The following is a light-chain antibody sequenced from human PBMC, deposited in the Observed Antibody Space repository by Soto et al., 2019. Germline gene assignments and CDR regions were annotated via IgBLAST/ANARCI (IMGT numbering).Light chain of an antibody. CDR1: QDINTY. CDR3: QQRKSYPIT. CDR2: AAS. Sequence: DIQLTQSPSFLFASGGDRVTITCRASQDINTYLAWYQQKPGKAPKLLIFAASTLQNGVPSRFSGSGSGTEFTVTITSLQPEDFATYYCQQRKSYPITFGQGTRLEIK. J-gene: IGKJ5*01. V-gene: IGKV1-9*01.